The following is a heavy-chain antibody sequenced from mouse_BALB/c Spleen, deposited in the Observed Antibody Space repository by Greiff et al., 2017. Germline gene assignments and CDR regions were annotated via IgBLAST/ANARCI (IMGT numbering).Heavy chain of an antibody. CDR3: ARLCGLLRGYFDV. D-gene: IGHD2-3*01. V-gene: IGHV1-82*01. CDR2: IYPGDGDT. CDR1: GYAFSSSW. J-gene: IGHJ1*01. Sequence: QVQLQQSGPELVKPGASVKISCKASGYAFSSSWMNWVKQRPGQGLEWIGRIYPGDGDTNYNGKFKGKATLTADTSSSTAYMQLSSLTSEDSAVYFCARLCGLLRGYFDVWGAGTTVTVSS.